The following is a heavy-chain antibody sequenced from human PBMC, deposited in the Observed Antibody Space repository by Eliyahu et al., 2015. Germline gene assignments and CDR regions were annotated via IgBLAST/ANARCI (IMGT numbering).Heavy chain of an antibody. CDR2: IRSKIDGGGTT. CDR1: GFPXXPAX. V-gene: IGHV3-15*01. D-gene: IGHD6-19*01. CDR3: TTRSILAVGGPGAFDC. J-gene: IGHJ4*02. Sequence: EVQLVESGGGLVKPGGSLRLSCAASGFPXXPAXXXWVRQAPGKGLEWVGRIRSKIDGGGTTDYPAPVKGRFTISRDDSKNTLYLQMNSLKTEDTGIYYCTTRSILAVGGPGAFDCWGQGTLVTVSS.